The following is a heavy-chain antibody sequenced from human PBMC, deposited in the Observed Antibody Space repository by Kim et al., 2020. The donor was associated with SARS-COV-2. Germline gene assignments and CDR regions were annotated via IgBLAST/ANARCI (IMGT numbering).Heavy chain of an antibody. CDR2: INHSGST. CDR3: ARIEGYGSGTIN. CDR1: GGSFSGYY. V-gene: IGHV4-34*01. J-gene: IGHJ4*02. D-gene: IGHD3-10*01. Sequence: SETLSLTCAVYGGSFSGYYWSWIRQPPGKGLEWIGEINHSGSTNYNPSLKSRVTISVDTSKNQFSLKLSSVTAADTAVYYCARIEGYGSGTINWGQGTLVTVSS.